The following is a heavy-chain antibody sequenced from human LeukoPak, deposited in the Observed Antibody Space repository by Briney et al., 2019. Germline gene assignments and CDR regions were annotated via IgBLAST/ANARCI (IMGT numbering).Heavy chain of an antibody. CDR3: NRWHISGVSYSNV. D-gene: IGHD2-15*01. Sequence: SGGSLRLSCTASGFTFGEYSMSWVRQAPGKGLEWVGFIRKQDGTTEYAASVRGRFTISRDESNRIAYLQMNSLKTEDTAVYHCNRWHISGVSYSNVWGRGTLVTVSS. CDR1: GFTFGEYS. J-gene: IGHJ4*02. V-gene: IGHV3-49*04. CDR2: IRKQDGTT.